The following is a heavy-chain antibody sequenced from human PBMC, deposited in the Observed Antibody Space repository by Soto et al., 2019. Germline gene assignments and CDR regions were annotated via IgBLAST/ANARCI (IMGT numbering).Heavy chain of an antibody. D-gene: IGHD5-12*01. CDR2: ISYDGSNK. Sequence: PGGSLRLSCAASGFTFSSYGMHWVRQAPGKGLEWVAVISYDGSNKYYADSVKGRFTISRDNSKNTLYLQMNSLRAEDTTVYYCAKEMVRYSGDEKEIDYWGQGTLVNVS. J-gene: IGHJ4*02. V-gene: IGHV3-30*18. CDR3: AKEMVRYSGDEKEIDY. CDR1: GFTFSSYG.